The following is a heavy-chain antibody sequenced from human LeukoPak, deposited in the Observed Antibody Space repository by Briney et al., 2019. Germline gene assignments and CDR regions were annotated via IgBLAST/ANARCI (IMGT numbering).Heavy chain of an antibody. CDR1: GFTFSDYY. CDR3: ATLRLSDHFDY. D-gene: IGHD2-15*01. J-gene: IGHJ4*02. CDR2: ISSSGSTI. Sequence: GGSLRLSCAASGFTFSDYYMSWTRQAPGKGLEWVSYISSSGSTIYYADSVKGRFTISRDNSKNTLYLQMNSLRAEDTAVYYCATLRLSDHFDYWGQGTLVTVSS. V-gene: IGHV3-11*01.